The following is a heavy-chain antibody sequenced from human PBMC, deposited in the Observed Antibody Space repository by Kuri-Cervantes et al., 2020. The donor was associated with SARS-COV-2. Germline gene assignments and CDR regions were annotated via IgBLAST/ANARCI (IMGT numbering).Heavy chain of an antibody. CDR1: GFTFSSYA. J-gene: IGHJ4*02. Sequence: GGSLRLSCAASGFTFSSYAMHWVRQAPGKGLEWVAVISYDGSNKYYADSVKGRFTISRGNSKNTLYLQMNSLRAEDTAVYYCAKDPAIVLMVYAIPSFDYWGQGTLVTVSS. V-gene: IGHV3-30-3*01. CDR2: ISYDGSNK. CDR3: AKDPAIVLMVYAIPSFDY. D-gene: IGHD2-8*01.